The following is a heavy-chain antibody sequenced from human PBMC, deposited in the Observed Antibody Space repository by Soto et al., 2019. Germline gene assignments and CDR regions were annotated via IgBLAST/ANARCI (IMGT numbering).Heavy chain of an antibody. CDR2: IIPIFGTA. V-gene: IGHV1-69*13. CDR3: ARDQSSGYYYGPDCFEP. J-gene: IGHJ5*02. D-gene: IGHD3-22*01. CDR1: GGTFSSYA. Sequence: LVKVSCKAYGGTFSSYAIRWVRQATGQELEWMGWIIPIFGTANYAQKFQGRVTITADESMSTAYMEMSSLRSEDTAVYYCARDQSSGYYYGPDCFEPWGQGTMVTVSS.